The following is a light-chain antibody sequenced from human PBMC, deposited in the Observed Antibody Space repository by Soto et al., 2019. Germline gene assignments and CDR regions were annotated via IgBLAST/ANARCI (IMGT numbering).Light chain of an antibody. CDR3: QHRSNWPPGLT. CDR1: QSVSSY. Sequence: EIVLTQSPATLSLSPGERATLSCRASQSVSSYLAWYQQKPGQAPRLLIYDASNRATGIPARFSGSGSGTDFTLTISSLEPEDFAVSYCQHRSNWPPGLTFGGGTKVEIK. J-gene: IGKJ4*01. V-gene: IGKV3-11*01. CDR2: DAS.